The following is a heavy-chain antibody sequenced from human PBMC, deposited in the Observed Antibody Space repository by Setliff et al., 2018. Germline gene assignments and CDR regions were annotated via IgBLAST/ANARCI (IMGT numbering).Heavy chain of an antibody. CDR1: GGTFSNYG. Sequence: ASVKVSCKASGGTFSNYGISWVRQAPGQGLEWMGGTIPIFGTTDYVQKFQGRVTIITDDSTSTAFMQLSSLTSEDTAVYYCARSSAPSLVLAADFDFWGQGTLVTVSS. D-gene: IGHD2-8*02. V-gene: IGHV1-69*05. CDR2: TIPIFGTT. J-gene: IGHJ4*02. CDR3: ARSSAPSLVLAADFDF.